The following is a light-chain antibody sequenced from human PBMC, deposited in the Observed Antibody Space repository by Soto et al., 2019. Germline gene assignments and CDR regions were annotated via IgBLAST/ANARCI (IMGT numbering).Light chain of an antibody. J-gene: IGLJ3*02. CDR3: ETWYSHTHKV. V-gene: IGLV4-60*02. CDR2: LDRSGSY. Sequence: QAVVTQSSSASASLGSSVKLTCILSSGHSTYIIAWHQQQPGKAPRFLMTLDRSGSYNRGSGVPHRFSGSSSGADRYLTIANLQLEDEGDYYCETWYSHTHKVFGGGTKLTVL. CDR1: SGHSTYI.